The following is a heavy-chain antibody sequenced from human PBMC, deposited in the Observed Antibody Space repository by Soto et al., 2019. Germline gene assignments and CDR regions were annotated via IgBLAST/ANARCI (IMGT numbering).Heavy chain of an antibody. V-gene: IGHV4-59*01. D-gene: IGHD4-17*01. CDR3: ARDLAPDPYGDYAGHWFDP. CDR2: IYYSGST. Sequence: SETLSLTCTVSGGSISSYYWSWIRQPPGKGLEWIGYIYYSGSTNYNPSLKSRVTISVDTSKNQFSLKLSSVTAADTAVYYCARDLAPDPYGDYAGHWFDPRGQGTLVTVPS. J-gene: IGHJ5*02. CDR1: GGSISSYY.